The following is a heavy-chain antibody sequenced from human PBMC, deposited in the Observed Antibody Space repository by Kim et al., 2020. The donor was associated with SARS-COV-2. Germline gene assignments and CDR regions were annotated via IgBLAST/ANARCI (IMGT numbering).Heavy chain of an antibody. J-gene: IGHJ3*02. D-gene: IGHD3-16*01. V-gene: IGHV1-18*01. Sequence: AQKLQGRVTMTTDTSTSTAYMELRSLRSDDTAVYYCARHRTVGGHDAFDIWGQGTMVTVSS. CDR3: ARHRTVGGHDAFDI.